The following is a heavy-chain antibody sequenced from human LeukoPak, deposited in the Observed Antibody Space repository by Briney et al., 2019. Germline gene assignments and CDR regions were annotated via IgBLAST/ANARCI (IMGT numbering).Heavy chain of an antibody. Sequence: ASVKVSCKASGYTFSSYDIHWVRQAPGQRLEWMGWIDAGNGNTKYSQKFQGKVTITRDTSASTDYMELSSLRSEDTAVYYCAKGPNWGPYYFDYWGQGTLVTVSS. CDR3: AKGPNWGPYYFDY. V-gene: IGHV1-3*01. J-gene: IGHJ4*02. CDR2: IDAGNGNT. CDR1: GYTFSSYD. D-gene: IGHD7-27*01.